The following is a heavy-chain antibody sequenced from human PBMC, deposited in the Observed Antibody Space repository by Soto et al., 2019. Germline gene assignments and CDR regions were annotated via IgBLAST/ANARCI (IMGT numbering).Heavy chain of an antibody. Sequence: PGGSLRLSCAASGFTFSSYAMSWVRQAPGKGLEWVSAISGSGGSTYYADSVKGRFTISRDNSKNTLYLQMNSLRAEDTAVYYCAKVTRIAARLYYYNGMDVWGQGTTVTVSS. D-gene: IGHD6-6*01. CDR2: ISGSGGST. J-gene: IGHJ6*02. V-gene: IGHV3-23*01. CDR1: GFTFSSYA. CDR3: AKVTRIAARLYYYNGMDV.